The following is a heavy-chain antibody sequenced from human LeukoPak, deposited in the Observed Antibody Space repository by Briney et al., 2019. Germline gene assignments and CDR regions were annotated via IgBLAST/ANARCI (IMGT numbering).Heavy chain of an antibody. CDR1: VGSINSYY. Sequence: SETLSLTCTVSVGSINSYYWSWIRQPAGKGLEWIGRIYTSGNTNYNPSLKSRVTLSVDTSKNQFSLKLTSVTAADTAVYYCARKGISAVAGAFDIWGQGTMVTVSS. J-gene: IGHJ3*02. CDR2: IYTSGNT. V-gene: IGHV4-4*07. D-gene: IGHD6-19*01. CDR3: ARKGISAVAGAFDI.